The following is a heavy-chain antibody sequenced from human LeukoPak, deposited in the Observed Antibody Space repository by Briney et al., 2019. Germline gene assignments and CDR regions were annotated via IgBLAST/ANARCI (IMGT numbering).Heavy chain of an antibody. D-gene: IGHD3-10*01. J-gene: IGHJ6*02. CDR1: GGSISSYY. CDR3: ARDIYYYGSGSYLYYGMDV. CDR2: IYYSGST. V-gene: IGHV4-59*12. Sequence: SETLSLTCTVSGGSISSYYWSWIRQPPGKGLEWIGYIYYSGSTNYNPSLKSRVTISVDTSKNQFSLKLSSVTAADTAVYYCARDIYYYGSGSYLYYGMDVWGQGTTVTVSS.